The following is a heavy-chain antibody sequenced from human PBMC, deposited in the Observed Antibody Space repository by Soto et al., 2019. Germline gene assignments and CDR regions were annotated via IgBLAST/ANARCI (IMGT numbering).Heavy chain of an antibody. CDR3: AKDAGDGVVTGIRPLFDY. CDR2: ISYDGSNK. CDR1: GFTFSSYG. Sequence: QVQLVESGGGVVQPGRSLRLSCAASGFTFSSYGMHWVRQAPGKGLEWVAVISYDGSNKYYADSVKGRFTISRDNSKNTLYLQMNSLRAEDTAVYYCAKDAGDGVVTGIRPLFDYWGQGTLVTVSS. J-gene: IGHJ4*02. V-gene: IGHV3-30*18. D-gene: IGHD2-21*02.